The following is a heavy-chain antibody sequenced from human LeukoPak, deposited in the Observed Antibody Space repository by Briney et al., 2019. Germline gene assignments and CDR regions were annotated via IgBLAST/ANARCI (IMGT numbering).Heavy chain of an antibody. V-gene: IGHV3-48*01. D-gene: IGHD2-15*01. Sequence: GGSLRLSCAASGFTFSTYNMNWVRQAPGKGLEWVSYISSSSSTIYYADSVKGRFTISRDNAKNSLYLQMNSLRAEDTAVYYCARGVVVVVAATYNWFDPWGQGTLVTVSS. CDR1: GFTFSTYN. J-gene: IGHJ5*02. CDR2: ISSSSSTI. CDR3: ARGVVVVVAATYNWFDP.